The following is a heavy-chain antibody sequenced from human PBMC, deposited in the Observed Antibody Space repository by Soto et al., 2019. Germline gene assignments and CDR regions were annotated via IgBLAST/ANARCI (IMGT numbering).Heavy chain of an antibody. V-gene: IGHV4-34*01. D-gene: IGHD2-2*01. CDR1: GGSFSGYY. CDR2: INHSGST. CDR3: ARAVKVVVVPAPRAPYYYMDV. Sequence: SETLSLTCAVYGGSFSGYYWSWIRQPPGKGLEWIGEINHSGSTNYNPSLKSRVTISVDTSKNQFSLKLSSVTAADTAVYYCARAVKVVVVPAPRAPYYYMDVWGIGTTVTVSS. J-gene: IGHJ6*03.